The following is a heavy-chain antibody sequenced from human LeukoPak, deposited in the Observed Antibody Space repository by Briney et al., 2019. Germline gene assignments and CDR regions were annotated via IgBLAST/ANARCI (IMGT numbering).Heavy chain of an antibody. J-gene: IGHJ4*02. V-gene: IGHV1-18*01. CDR1: GYTFSSYS. CDR2: VSGYEGHT. D-gene: IGHD6-19*01. Sequence: ASVKVSCKASGYTFSSYSIAWVRQAPGQGLEWMGWVSGYEGHTSYAQNIQDRITMTTDTPTSTAYMDIRSLRSDDTAIYYCARSLYSSGWAFDSWGQGTLVTGSS. CDR3: ARSLYSSGWAFDS.